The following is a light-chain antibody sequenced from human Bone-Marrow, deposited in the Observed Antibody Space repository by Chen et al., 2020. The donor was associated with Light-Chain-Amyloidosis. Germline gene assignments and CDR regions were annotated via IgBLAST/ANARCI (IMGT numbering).Light chain of an antibody. CDR3: SSYTITNTLV. Sequence: QSALTQPASVCRSPGQSIPIPCTRTSSDVGGDNHVSWYQQHPDKAPKLMIYEVTNRPSWVPDRFSGSKSDNTASLTISGLQTEDEADYFCSSYTITNTLVFGSGTRVTVL. CDR2: EVT. CDR1: SSDVGGDNH. J-gene: IGLJ1*01. V-gene: IGLV2-14*01.